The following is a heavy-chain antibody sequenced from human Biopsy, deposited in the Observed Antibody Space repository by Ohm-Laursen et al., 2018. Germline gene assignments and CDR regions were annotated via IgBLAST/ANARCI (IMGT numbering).Heavy chain of an antibody. J-gene: IGHJ1*01. V-gene: IGHV1-69*06. CDR3: ATKLTGYFHH. Sequence: ASVKASCKVPGGTFSNYGVNWVRQAPGHGLEWLGGNIPILGTGNYAQKFQDRATVAADTSTSTATMELRSLRSDDQAVYYCATKLTGYFHHWGQGTLVIVSS. D-gene: IGHD3-9*01. CDR2: NIPILGTG. CDR1: GGTFSNYG.